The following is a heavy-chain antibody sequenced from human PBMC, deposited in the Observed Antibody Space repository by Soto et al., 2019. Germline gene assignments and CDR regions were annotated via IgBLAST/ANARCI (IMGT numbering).Heavy chain of an antibody. Sequence: GWSLRLSCAASVFTFSSYAMHWCRQAPGKGLEWVAVISYDGSNKYYADSVKGRFTISRDNSKNTLYLQMNSLRAEDTAVYYCARDAYYYDSSGYGPFDYWGQGTLVTVSS. V-gene: IGHV3-30-3*01. D-gene: IGHD3-22*01. J-gene: IGHJ4*02. CDR1: VFTFSSYA. CDR3: ARDAYYYDSSGYGPFDY. CDR2: ISYDGSNK.